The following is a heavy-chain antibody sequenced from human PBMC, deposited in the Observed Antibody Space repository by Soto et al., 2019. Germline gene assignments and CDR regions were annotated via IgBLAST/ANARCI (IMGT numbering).Heavy chain of an antibody. D-gene: IGHD1-26*01. J-gene: IGHJ3*02. Sequence: QVQLQESGPGLVKPSETLSLTCTVSGGSISSYYWSWIRQPPGKGLEWIGFVYYSGSTNYNPSLRSRVTMSVDMSKNQPSLRLTSVTAADTAVYYCARRLTLSTTTGDAFDIWGQGTMVTVSS. V-gene: IGHV4-59*01. CDR2: VYYSGST. CDR3: ARRLTLSTTTGDAFDI. CDR1: GGSISSYY.